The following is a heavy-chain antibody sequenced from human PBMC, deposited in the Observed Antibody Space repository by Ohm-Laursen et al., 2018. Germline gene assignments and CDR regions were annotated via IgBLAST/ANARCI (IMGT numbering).Heavy chain of an antibody. Sequence: TLSLTCAVSGGSISSYYWSWIRQPAGKGLEWIGRIYPSGTTNYSPSFKGRVTMSVDTSKNQFSLRLSSVTAADTAVYYCARDGRPYDSSGYYYFDYWGQGFLVTVSS. D-gene: IGHD3-22*01. J-gene: IGHJ4*02. CDR2: IYPSGTT. CDR3: ARDGRPYDSSGYYYFDY. V-gene: IGHV4-4*07. CDR1: GGSISSYY.